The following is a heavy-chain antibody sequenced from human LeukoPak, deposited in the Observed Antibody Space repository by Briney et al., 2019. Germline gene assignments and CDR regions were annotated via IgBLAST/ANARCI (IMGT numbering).Heavy chain of an antibody. CDR2: IWYDGSNK. V-gene: IGHV3-33*01. CDR1: GFTFSSYG. Sequence: GGSLRLSCAASGFTFSSYGMHWVRQAPGKGLEWVAVIWYDGSNKYYADSVKGRFTISRDNSKNTLYLQMNSLRVEDTAVYYCARDVGVVVPAAFDPWGQGTLVTVSS. J-gene: IGHJ5*02. D-gene: IGHD2-2*01. CDR3: ARDVGVVVPAAFDP.